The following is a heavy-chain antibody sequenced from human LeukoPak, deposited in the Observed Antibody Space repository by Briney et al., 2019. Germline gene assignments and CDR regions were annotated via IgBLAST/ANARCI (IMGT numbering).Heavy chain of an antibody. Sequence: SETLSLTCTVSGASISGYYWSWIRQPPGKGLEWIGYIFYSGSTNYNPSLKSRVTISVDTSKSQLSLKLTSVTAADTAVYYCATVGGTSDYYVDVWGKGTTVIVSS. D-gene: IGHD1-26*01. CDR3: ATVGGTSDYYVDV. CDR1: GASISGYY. J-gene: IGHJ6*03. CDR2: IFYSGST. V-gene: IGHV4-59*01.